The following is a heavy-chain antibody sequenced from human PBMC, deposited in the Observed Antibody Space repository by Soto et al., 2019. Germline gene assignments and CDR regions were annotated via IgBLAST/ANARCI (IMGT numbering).Heavy chain of an antibody. Sequence: QVQLQESGPGLVKPSGTLSLTCAVSSGSISSSNWWSWVRQPPGKGLEWIGEIYHSGSTNYNPSLKGRVTISVDKSKNQFSLKLSSVTAADTAVYYCARETCTNGVCYTGEWGYWGQGTLVTVSS. CDR2: IYHSGST. D-gene: IGHD2-8*01. CDR3: ARETCTNGVCYTGEWGY. CDR1: SGSISSSNW. V-gene: IGHV4-4*02. J-gene: IGHJ4*02.